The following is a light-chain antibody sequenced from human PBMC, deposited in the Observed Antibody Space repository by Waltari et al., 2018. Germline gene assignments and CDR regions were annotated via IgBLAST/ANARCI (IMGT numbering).Light chain of an antibody. Sequence: TQSPSSLSASVGDRVTITCRASQGISNSLVWYQQKPGKAPKLLLSTTSTLQSGVPSRFSGSGSGTVFTLTISSLQPEDFATYYCQQYYIIPYTFGQGTNLEIK. CDR2: TTS. V-gene: IGKV1-NL1*01. CDR3: QQYYIIPYT. CDR1: QGISNS. J-gene: IGKJ2*01.